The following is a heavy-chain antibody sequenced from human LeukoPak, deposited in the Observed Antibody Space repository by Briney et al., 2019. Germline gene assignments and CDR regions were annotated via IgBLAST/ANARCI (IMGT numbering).Heavy chain of an antibody. J-gene: IGHJ6*02. CDR2: IYTGGST. CDR1: GFTVSNYY. CDR3: ARAKQWLVRLYYNGMDV. D-gene: IGHD6-19*01. Sequence: GGSLRLSCAASGFTVSNYYMNWVRQAPGKGLEWVSVIYTGGSTYYADSVKGRFTISRDNSKNTLFLQMNSLRAEDTAVYYCARAKQWLVRLYYNGMDVWGQGTTVTVTS. V-gene: IGHV3-66*01.